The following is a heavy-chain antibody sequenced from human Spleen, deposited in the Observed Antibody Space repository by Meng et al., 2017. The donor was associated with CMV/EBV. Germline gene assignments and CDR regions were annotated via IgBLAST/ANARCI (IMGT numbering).Heavy chain of an antibody. J-gene: IGHJ4*02. Sequence: ASVKVSCKASGYTFTGYYMHWVRQAPGQGLEWLGWISAYNGNTDYAQSLQGRVTMTTDTSTNTAYMDLRSLRSDDTAIYYCARGLSYFDYWGQGTLVTVSS. CDR2: ISAYNGNT. CDR3: ARGLSYFDY. V-gene: IGHV1-18*04. CDR1: GYTFTGYY.